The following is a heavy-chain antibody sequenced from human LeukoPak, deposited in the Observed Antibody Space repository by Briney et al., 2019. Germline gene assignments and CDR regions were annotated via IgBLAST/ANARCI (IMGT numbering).Heavy chain of an antibody. CDR1: GYTFTSYY. CDR3: ARVETSGSYEY. V-gene: IGHV1-46*01. J-gene: IGHJ4*02. Sequence: ASVKVSCKASGYTFTSYYMHWVRQAPGQGLEWMGIINPSGGSTGDAQKFHGRVTMTRDTSTSTVYMELSSLRSEDTAVYYCARVETSGSYEYWGQGTLVTVSS. CDR2: INPSGGST. D-gene: IGHD1-26*01.